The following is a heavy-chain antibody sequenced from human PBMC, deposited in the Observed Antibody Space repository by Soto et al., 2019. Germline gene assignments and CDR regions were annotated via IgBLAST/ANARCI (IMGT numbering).Heavy chain of an antibody. V-gene: IGHV1-18*01. J-gene: IGHJ4*02. CDR3: ARDSGYGIFDY. D-gene: IGHD5-12*01. Sequence: QVQLVQSGAEVKKPGASVKVSCKASGYTFTSYAFSWVRQAPGQGLEWMGWINDYNGNTNYAQKLQGRVTMTTDTSTTTAYMELRSLRSDDTAVYYWARDSGYGIFDYWGQGILVTVSS. CDR1: GYTFTSYA. CDR2: INDYNGNT.